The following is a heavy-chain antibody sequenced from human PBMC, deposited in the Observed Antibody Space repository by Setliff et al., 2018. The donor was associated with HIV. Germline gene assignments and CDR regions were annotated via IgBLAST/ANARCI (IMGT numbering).Heavy chain of an antibody. Sequence: SETLSLTCTVSGGSASNSRYYWAWIRQPPGKGLEYIGSIYYNEKTYYSPSLKSRVTISIDTSKNQFSLNLTSVTAADSAVYYCASRVCYYDSNNFLREEGCDPWGQGTLVTVSS. D-gene: IGHD3-22*01. V-gene: IGHV4-39*01. CDR1: GGSASNSRYY. J-gene: IGHJ5*02. CDR3: ASRVCYYDSNNFLREEGCDP. CDR2: IYYNEKT.